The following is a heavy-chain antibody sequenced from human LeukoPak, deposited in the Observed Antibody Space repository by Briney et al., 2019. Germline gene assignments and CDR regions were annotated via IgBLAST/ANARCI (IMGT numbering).Heavy chain of an antibody. CDR3: AREFGHNRWYFDY. J-gene: IGHJ4*02. CDR2: VSADGRTQ. V-gene: IGHV3-30*03. Sequence: GGSLRLSCTASGFNFGIYGMHWVRQAPGKGLEWVTVVSADGRTQLYSDSVKGRFTVSRDNSLNTLHLQMNSLKTEDTAVYYCAREFGHNRWYFDYWGQGALVTVSS. D-gene: IGHD5-24*01. CDR1: GFNFGIYG.